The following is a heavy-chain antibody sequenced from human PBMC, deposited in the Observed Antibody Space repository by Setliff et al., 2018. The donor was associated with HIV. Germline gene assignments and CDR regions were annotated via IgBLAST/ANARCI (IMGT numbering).Heavy chain of an antibody. CDR1: GGSIKSSSYY. V-gene: IGHV4-39*01. Sequence: PSETLSLTCTVSGGSIKSSSYYWGWIRQPPGKGLEWIGSIYYSGNTYYNPSLKSRVAILEDTSRNQFSLRLNSVTAADTAVYYCARPTTGLGGGAAFDIWGQGTMVTVSS. CDR2: IYYSGNT. J-gene: IGHJ3*02. D-gene: IGHD2-8*01. CDR3: ARPTTGLGGGAAFDI.